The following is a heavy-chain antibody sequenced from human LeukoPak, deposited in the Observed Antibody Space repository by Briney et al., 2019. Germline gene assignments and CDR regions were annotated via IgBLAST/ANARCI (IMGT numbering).Heavy chain of an antibody. CDR3: ARGPTRYFDWLFIFDY. CDR2: IYYSGST. D-gene: IGHD3-9*01. J-gene: IGHJ4*02. V-gene: IGHV4-59*01. CDR1: GGSISSSY. Sequence: PSETLSFTCTVSGGSISSSYWNWIRQPPGKGLEWIGYIYYSGSTNYNPSLKSRVTISVDTSKSQFSLELSSVTAADTAVYYCARGPTRYFDWLFIFDYWGQGTLVTVSS.